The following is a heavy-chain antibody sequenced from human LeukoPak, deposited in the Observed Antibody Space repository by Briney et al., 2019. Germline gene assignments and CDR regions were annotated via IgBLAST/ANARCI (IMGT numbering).Heavy chain of an antibody. CDR3: AKGGGVHVSFDY. CDR2: IYSGGTT. V-gene: IGHV3-66*01. Sequence: GGSLRLSCAVSGFTVTVNYMSWVRQAPGKGLEWVSVIYSGGTTYYADSVKGRFTISRDNSKNTLYLQMNSLIAEDTAVYYCAKGGGVHVSFDYWGQGTLVTVSS. CDR1: GFTVTVNY. J-gene: IGHJ4*02. D-gene: IGHD3-16*01.